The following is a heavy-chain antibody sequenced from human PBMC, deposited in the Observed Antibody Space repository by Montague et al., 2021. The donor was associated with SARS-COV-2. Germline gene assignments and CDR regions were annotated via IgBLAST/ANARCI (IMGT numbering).Heavy chain of an antibody. Sequence: SETLSLTCTVSGGSISSSSYYWNWIRQPPGKGLEWIGDINHSGSTYYNPSLKSRVTMSVDTSKNQFSLKLSSVTAADTAVYYCARGARQGYGFRLGSFDSWGQGTLVTVSS. CDR2: INHSGST. D-gene: IGHD3-10*01. J-gene: IGHJ4*02. V-gene: IGHV4-39*07. CDR1: GGSISSSSYY. CDR3: ARGARQGYGFRLGSFDS.